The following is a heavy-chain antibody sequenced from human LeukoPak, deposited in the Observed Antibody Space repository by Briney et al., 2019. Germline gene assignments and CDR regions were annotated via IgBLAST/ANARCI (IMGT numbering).Heavy chain of an antibody. D-gene: IGHD6-13*01. V-gene: IGHV1-69*13. J-gene: IGHJ4*02. CDR1: GGXFSSYA. Sequence: ASVKVSCKASGGXFSSYAISWVRQAPGQGLEWMGRIIPIFGTANYAQKFQGRVTITADESTSTAYMELSSLRSEDTAVYYCARGWGSGIAAAGTGGDFDYWGQGTLVTVSS. CDR2: IIPIFGTA. CDR3: ARGWGSGIAAAGTGGDFDY.